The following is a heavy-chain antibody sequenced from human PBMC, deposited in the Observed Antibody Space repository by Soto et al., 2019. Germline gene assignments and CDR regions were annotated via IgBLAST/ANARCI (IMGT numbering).Heavy chain of an antibody. D-gene: IGHD6-19*01. CDR1: GFTFSDYA. V-gene: IGHV3-23*01. CDR3: ARAYSSAYPDGDAFDI. CDR2: ISGSGGST. J-gene: IGHJ3*02. Sequence: EVQLLESGGGLVQPGGSLRLSCAASGFTFSDYAMSWVRQAPGNGLEWVSAISGSGGSTYYADSVKGRFTISRDNSKSTLYLQMNSLRAEDTAVYYCARAYSSAYPDGDAFDIWGQGTMVAVSS.